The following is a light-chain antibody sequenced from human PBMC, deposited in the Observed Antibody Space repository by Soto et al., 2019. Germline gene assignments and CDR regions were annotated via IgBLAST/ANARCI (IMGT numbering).Light chain of an antibody. CDR1: QSISNY. V-gene: IGKV1-39*01. J-gene: IGKJ1*01. CDR3: QQNSRTPWT. Sequence: DIRMTQSPSSLSASVGDRVTITCRASQSISNYLNWYQQKPGKAPKLLIYTASSLQSGVPSRFSGSGSGTDFTLTISSLQPEDFATYLCQQNSRTPWTFGQGTKVDIK. CDR2: TAS.